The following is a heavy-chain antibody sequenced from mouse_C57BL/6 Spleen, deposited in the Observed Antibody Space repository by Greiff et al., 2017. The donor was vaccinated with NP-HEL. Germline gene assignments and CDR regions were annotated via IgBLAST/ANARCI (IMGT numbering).Heavy chain of an antibody. CDR3: ARREAYYGSSSYWYFDV. V-gene: IGHV5-17*01. Sequence: EVQLVESGGGLVKPGGSLKLSCAASGFTFSDYGMHWVRQAPEKGLEWVAYISSGSSTIYYADTVKGRFTISRDNAKNTLFLQMTSLRSEDTAMYYCARREAYYGSSSYWYFDVWGTGTTVTVSS. J-gene: IGHJ1*03. CDR1: GFTFSDYG. D-gene: IGHD1-1*01. CDR2: ISSGSSTI.